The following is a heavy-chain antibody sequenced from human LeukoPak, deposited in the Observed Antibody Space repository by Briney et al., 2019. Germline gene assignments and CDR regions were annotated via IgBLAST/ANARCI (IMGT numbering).Heavy chain of an antibody. V-gene: IGHV1-69*05. D-gene: IGHD6-19*01. CDR3: AKGSVAAPFDY. J-gene: IGHJ4*02. Sequence: SVKVSCKASGGTFSSYAISWVRQAPGQGREWMGRIIPIFGTANCAQKFQGRVTITTDESTSTAYMELSSLRAEDTAVYYCAKGSVAAPFDYWGQGTLVTVSS. CDR1: GGTFSSYA. CDR2: IIPIFGTA.